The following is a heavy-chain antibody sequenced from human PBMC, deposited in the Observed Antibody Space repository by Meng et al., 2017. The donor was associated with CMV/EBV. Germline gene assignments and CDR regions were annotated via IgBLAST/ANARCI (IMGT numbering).Heavy chain of an antibody. D-gene: IGHD3-10*01. Sequence: FTVGSNSMGWVRQAPGEGLEWVSGIYSGGSTYYADSVKGRFTISRDNSKNTLYLQMNSLRAEDTAVYYCAREGHYYGSGSHYKVFDYWGQGTLVTVSS. CDR1: FTVGSNS. V-gene: IGHV3-66*02. CDR2: IYSGGST. J-gene: IGHJ4*02. CDR3: AREGHYYGSGSHYKVFDY.